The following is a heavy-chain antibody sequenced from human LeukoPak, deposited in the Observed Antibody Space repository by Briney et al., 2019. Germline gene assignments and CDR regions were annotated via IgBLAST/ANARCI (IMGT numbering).Heavy chain of an antibody. V-gene: IGHV1-2*02. CDR3: AREGAAAGTSSTAEYFQH. J-gene: IGHJ1*01. CDR1: GYTFTGYY. D-gene: IGHD6-13*01. Sequence: ASVKVSCKASGYTFTGYYMHWVRQAPGQGLEWMGWINPNSGGTNYAQKFQGRVTITRDTSISTAYMELSRLRSDDTAVYYCAREGAAAGTSSTAEYFQHWGQGTLVTVSS. CDR2: INPNSGGT.